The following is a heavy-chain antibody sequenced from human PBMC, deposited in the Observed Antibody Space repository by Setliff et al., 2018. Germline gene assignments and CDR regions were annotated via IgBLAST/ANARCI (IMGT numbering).Heavy chain of an antibody. D-gene: IGHD3-22*01. V-gene: IGHV1-18*01. CDR2: INNYSFKT. J-gene: IGHJ4*02. CDR3: ARINFYVSSGYYYAPDY. CDR1: GYLLTSYG. Sequence: ASVKVSCKTSGYLLTSYGLTWVRQAPGQGLDWLGWINNYSFKTNYPQKFLGRVTVTTDTSTGTAYMELGSLTSDDTAIYYCARINFYVSSGYYYAPDYWGPGTLVTVSS.